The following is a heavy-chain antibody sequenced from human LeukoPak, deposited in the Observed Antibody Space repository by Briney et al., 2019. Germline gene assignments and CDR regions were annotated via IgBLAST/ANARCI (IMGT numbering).Heavy chain of an antibody. Sequence: KTSETLSLTCAVYGGSFSGYYWSWIRQTPGKGLEWIGEINHSGSTNYNPSLKSRVTISADTSKNQFSLKLSSVTAADTAVYYCARRASIAAPRRAFDIWGQGTMVTVSS. CDR1: GGSFSGYY. CDR2: INHSGST. V-gene: IGHV4-34*01. J-gene: IGHJ3*02. CDR3: ARRASIAAPRRAFDI. D-gene: IGHD6-25*01.